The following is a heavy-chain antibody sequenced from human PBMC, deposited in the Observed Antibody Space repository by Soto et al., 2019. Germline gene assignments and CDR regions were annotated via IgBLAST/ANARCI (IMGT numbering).Heavy chain of an antibody. CDR3: ARHWGNYVGYYYGMDV. J-gene: IGHJ6*02. D-gene: IGHD4-4*01. CDR2: IYYSGST. CDR1: RECSSSSRSY. V-gene: IGHV4-39*01. Sequence: PLETVSLTCTPWRECSSSSRSYCAWSRHPQGKGLEWIGSIYYSGSTYYNPSLKSRVTISVDTSKNQFSLKLSSVTAADTAVYYCARHWGNYVGYYYGMDVWGQGTTVT.